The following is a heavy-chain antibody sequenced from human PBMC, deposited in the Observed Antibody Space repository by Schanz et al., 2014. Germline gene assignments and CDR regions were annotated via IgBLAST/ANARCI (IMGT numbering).Heavy chain of an antibody. CDR2: VNPSVRGT. Sequence: QVQLVQSGAEVKKPGASVKVSCKASGYTFTSYGISWVRQAPGQGLEWMGIVNPSVRGTHFAREFQGRVTVTSDTSTSTVYMELSGLRSEDTAVYYCARDQSPYTNSSDVRYFDYWGQGSLVTVSS. J-gene: IGHJ4*02. CDR1: GYTFTSYG. CDR3: ARDQSPYTNSSDVRYFDY. V-gene: IGHV1-46*01. D-gene: IGHD6-6*01.